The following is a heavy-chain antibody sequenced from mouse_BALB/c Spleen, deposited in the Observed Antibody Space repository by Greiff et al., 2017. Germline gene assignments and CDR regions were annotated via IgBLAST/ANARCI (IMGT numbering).Heavy chain of an antibody. CDR1: GFTFSSFG. CDR3: ARGLWDGGFDY. CDR2: ISSGSSTI. Sequence: EVKLVESGGGLVQPGGSRKLSCAASGFTFSSFGMHWVRQAPEKGLEWVAYISSGSSTIYYADTVKGRFTISRDNPKTTLFLQMTSLRSEDTAMYYCARGLWDGGFDYWGQGTTLTVSS. D-gene: IGHD4-1*01. J-gene: IGHJ2*01. V-gene: IGHV5-17*02.